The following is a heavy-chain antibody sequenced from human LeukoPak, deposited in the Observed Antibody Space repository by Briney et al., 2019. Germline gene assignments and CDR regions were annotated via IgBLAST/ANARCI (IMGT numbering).Heavy chain of an antibody. CDR1: GGSFSGYY. J-gene: IGHJ6*03. Sequence: SETLSLTCAVYGGSFSGYYWSWIRQPAGKGLEWIGRIYTSGSTNYNPSLKSRVTMSVDTSKIQFSLKLSSVTAADTAVYYCARDFPPEYSSSWYGVGYYYYYMDVWGKGTTVTVSS. V-gene: IGHV4-4*07. CDR2: IYTSGST. CDR3: ARDFPPEYSSSWYGVGYYYYYMDV. D-gene: IGHD6-13*01.